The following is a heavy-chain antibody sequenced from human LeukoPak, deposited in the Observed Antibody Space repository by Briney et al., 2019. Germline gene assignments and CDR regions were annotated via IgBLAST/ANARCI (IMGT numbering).Heavy chain of an antibody. V-gene: IGHV3-30*02. CDR1: GFTFSNYG. J-gene: IGHJ1*01. Sequence: GGSLRLSCSASGFTFSNYGMHWVRQAPGKGLEWVAFIRYDGSNKHYADSVKGRFTISRDNSKNTLYLQMNSLRAEDTAVYYCAKSREDSSGWYVHQHWGQGTLVTVSS. D-gene: IGHD6-19*01. CDR3: AKSREDSSGWYVHQH. CDR2: IRYDGSNK.